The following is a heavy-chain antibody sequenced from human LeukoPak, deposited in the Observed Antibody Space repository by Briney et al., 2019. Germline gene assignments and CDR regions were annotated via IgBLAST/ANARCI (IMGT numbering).Heavy chain of an antibody. Sequence: PGGSLRLSCEASGFTFDDYAMHWVRQAPGKGLEWVSLINGDGASTKFADSVKGRFTISRDNTKNSLYLHMNSLTTDDSAIYYCAKNGAVVGAYYFFHGMGGWGHGTTVSAAS. V-gene: IGHV3-43*02. CDR3: AKNGAVVGAYYFFHGMGG. CDR1: GFTFDDYA. CDR2: INGDGAST. D-gene: IGHD1-1*01. J-gene: IGHJ6*02.